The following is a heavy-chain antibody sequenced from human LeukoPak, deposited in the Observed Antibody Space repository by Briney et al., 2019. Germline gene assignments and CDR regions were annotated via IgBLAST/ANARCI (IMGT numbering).Heavy chain of an antibody. CDR2: ISDDGSNN. D-gene: IGHD3-16*01. CDR3: AKGLGWSRFAYYGMDV. J-gene: IGHJ6*02. CDR1: GFSFRDYG. V-gene: IGHV3-30*18. Sequence: GGSLRLSCAASGFSFRDYGMHWVRQAPGKGLEWVAVISDDGSNNDDADSVKGRFTISRDNSKNTLYLQMNSLRVEDTAVYYCAKGLGWSRFAYYGMDVWGQGTTVIVSS.